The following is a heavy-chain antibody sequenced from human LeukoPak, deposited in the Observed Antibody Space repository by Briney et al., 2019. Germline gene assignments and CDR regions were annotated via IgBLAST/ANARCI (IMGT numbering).Heavy chain of an antibody. D-gene: IGHD2-2*01. CDR2: ISYDGNKK. J-gene: IGHJ4*02. V-gene: IGHV3-30*04. CDR3: AGGRGSTSSYFDY. Sequence: GRSLRLSCAASGFTFNNYAIHWVRQAPGKGLEWVAVISYDGNKKYYADSVRGRFTISRDNSNYTLFLHMNSLRAEDTAVYYCAGGRGSTSSYFDYWGQGTLVTVSS. CDR1: GFTFNNYA.